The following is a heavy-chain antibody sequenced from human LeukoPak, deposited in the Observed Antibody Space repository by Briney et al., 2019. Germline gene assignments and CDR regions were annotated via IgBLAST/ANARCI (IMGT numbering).Heavy chain of an antibody. Sequence: ASVKVSCKVSGGTFSSYAISWVRQAPGQGLEWMGGIIPIFGTANYAQKFQGRVTITTDESTSTAYMELSSLRSEDTAVYYCARGASTIFAHNWFDPWGQGTLVTVPS. CDR1: GGTFSSYA. CDR2: IIPIFGTA. J-gene: IGHJ5*02. CDR3: ARGASTIFAHNWFDP. V-gene: IGHV1-69*05. D-gene: IGHD3-3*01.